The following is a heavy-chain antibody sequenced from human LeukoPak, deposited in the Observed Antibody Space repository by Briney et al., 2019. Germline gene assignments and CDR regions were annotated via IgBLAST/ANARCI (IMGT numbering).Heavy chain of an antibody. D-gene: IGHD3-10*01. CDR3: GRHRSGSGTYFIDY. J-gene: IGHJ4*02. V-gene: IGHV3-7*01. CDR1: GFTFSSYS. Sequence: GGSLRLSCVVSGFTFSSYSMIWVRQAPGKGRQWVANMKKDGSETNYVDSVKGRFTISRDNAKNSLYLQMNSLRAEDTAVYYCGRHRSGSGTYFIDYWGQGTLVSVSS. CDR2: MKKDGSET.